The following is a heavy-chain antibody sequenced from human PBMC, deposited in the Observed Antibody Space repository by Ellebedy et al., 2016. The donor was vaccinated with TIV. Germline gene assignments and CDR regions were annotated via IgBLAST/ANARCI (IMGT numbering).Heavy chain of an antibody. D-gene: IGHD5-18*01. CDR3: AIHRVRGYTDAQPIFFHF. CDR2: IIPIFGSA. Sequence: AASVKVSCKASGDTFITSALSWVRQAPGQGLEWMGGIIPIFGSANYAQNFQGRVTFTADDSTNTAYMELSSLKSDDTAVYYCAIHRVRGYTDAQPIFFHFWGQGTLVTVSS. CDR1: GDTFITSA. J-gene: IGHJ4*02. V-gene: IGHV1-69*13.